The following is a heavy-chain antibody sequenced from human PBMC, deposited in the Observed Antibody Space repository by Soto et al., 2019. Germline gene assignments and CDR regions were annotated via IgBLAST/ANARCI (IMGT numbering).Heavy chain of an antibody. CDR1: GFTFSSYS. V-gene: IGHV3-21*04. CDR2: ISTTSNYI. Sequence: EVQLVESGGGLVKPGGSLRLSCEASGFTFSSYSMNWVRQAPGKGLEWVSSISTTSNYIYYADSVKGRFTISRDNAKNSLYLQMNSLRAEDTAVYYCAREGSLYDDSVSTCLDYWGQGTLVTVSS. D-gene: IGHD4-17*01. CDR3: AREGSLYDDSVSTCLDY. J-gene: IGHJ4*02.